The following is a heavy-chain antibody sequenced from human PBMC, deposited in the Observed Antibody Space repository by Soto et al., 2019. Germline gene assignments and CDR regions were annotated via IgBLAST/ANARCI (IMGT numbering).Heavy chain of an antibody. Sequence: SETLSLTCTVSGGSISSSSYYWGWIRQPPGKGLERIGSIYYSGSTYYNPSLKSRVTISVDTSKNQFSLKLSSVTAADTAVYYCVPHSGSFDYWGQGTLVTVSS. CDR2: IYYSGST. J-gene: IGHJ4*02. V-gene: IGHV4-39*01. CDR3: VPHSGSFDY. CDR1: GGSISSSSYY. D-gene: IGHD2-15*01.